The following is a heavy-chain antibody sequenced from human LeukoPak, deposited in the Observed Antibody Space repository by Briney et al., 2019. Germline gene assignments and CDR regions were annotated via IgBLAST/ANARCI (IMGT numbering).Heavy chain of an antibody. CDR2: ISSNGGST. CDR1: GFTFSNYA. D-gene: IGHD5-18*01. Sequence: GGSLRLSCSASGFTFSNYAMHWVRQAPGKGLKYVSAISSNGGSTYYADSVKGRFTISRDNSKNTLYLQMSSLRVEDTAVYYCVKCGYNYGYYDAFDIWGQGTMVTVSS. J-gene: IGHJ3*02. V-gene: IGHV3-64D*06. CDR3: VKCGYNYGYYDAFDI.